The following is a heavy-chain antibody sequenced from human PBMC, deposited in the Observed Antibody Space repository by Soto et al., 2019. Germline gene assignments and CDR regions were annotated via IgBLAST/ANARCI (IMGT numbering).Heavy chain of an antibody. Sequence: QVQLVESGGGVVQPGRSLRLSCAASGFTFSSYGMHWVRQAPGKGLQWVAVISYEGSNKYYADSVKGRFTISTDNSKNTLYLQMNSLRAEDTAVYYGAKLALGGDFDYWGQGTLVTVSS. CDR2: ISYEGSNK. J-gene: IGHJ4*02. CDR1: GFTFSSYG. V-gene: IGHV3-30*18. CDR3: AKLALGGDFDY. D-gene: IGHD2-21*01.